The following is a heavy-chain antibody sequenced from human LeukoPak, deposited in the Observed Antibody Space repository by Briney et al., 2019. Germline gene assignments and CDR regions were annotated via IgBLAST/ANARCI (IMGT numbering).Heavy chain of an antibody. J-gene: IGHJ3*02. D-gene: IGHD6-19*01. CDR2: INHSGST. Sequence: KPSETLSLTCAVYGGSFSGYCWSWIRQPPGKGLEWIGEINHSGSTNYNPSLKSRVTISVDTSKNQFSLKLGSVTAADTAVYYCARDSSGWQRRAFDIWGQGTMVTVSS. V-gene: IGHV4-34*01. CDR3: ARDSSGWQRRAFDI. CDR1: GGSFSGYC.